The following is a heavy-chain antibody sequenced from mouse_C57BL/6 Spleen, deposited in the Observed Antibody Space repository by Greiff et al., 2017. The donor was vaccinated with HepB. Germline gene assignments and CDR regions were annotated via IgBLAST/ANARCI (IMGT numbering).Heavy chain of an antibody. CDR2: IYPRDGST. CDR3: ARSPYGYDEGYYFDY. J-gene: IGHJ2*01. D-gene: IGHD2-2*01. Sequence: VQLQQSDAELVKPGASVKISCKVSGYTFTDHTLHWMKQRPEQGLEWIGSIYPRDGSTKYNEKFKGQATLTADKSSSTAYMQLNSLTSEDSAVYFCARSPYGYDEGYYFDYWGQGTTLTVSS. CDR1: GYTFTDHT. V-gene: IGHV1-78*01.